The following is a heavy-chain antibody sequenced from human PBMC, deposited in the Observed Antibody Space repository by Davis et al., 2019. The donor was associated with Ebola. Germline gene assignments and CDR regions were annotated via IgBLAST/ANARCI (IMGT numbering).Heavy chain of an antibody. CDR3: ARGVTGTFTGWFDP. Sequence: GESLKISCKGSGYTFTGYYMHWVRQAPGQGLEWMGWINPNSGGTNYAQKFQGWVTMTRDTSISTAYMELSRLRSDDTAVYYCARGVTGTFTGWFDPWGQGTLVTVSS. V-gene: IGHV1-2*04. CDR1: GYTFTGYY. D-gene: IGHD1-7*01. CDR2: INPNSGGT. J-gene: IGHJ5*02.